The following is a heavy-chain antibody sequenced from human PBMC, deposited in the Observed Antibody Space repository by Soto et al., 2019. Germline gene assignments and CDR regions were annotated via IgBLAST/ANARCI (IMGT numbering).Heavy chain of an antibody. CDR3: ATGIYYYAGLAFDI. CDR2: MSGSGGST. Sequence: GESLKIYCAASGFTFSSYAMRWVLQAPGKGLEWVSAMSGSGGSTYYADSVKGRFTISRDNSKNTLYLQMNSLRAEDTAVYYCATGIYYYAGLAFDIWGQGTMVTVSS. CDR1: GFTFSSYA. V-gene: IGHV3-23*01. D-gene: IGHD3-10*01. J-gene: IGHJ3*02.